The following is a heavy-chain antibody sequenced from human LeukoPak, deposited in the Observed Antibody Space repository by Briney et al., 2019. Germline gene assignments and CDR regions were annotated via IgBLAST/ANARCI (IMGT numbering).Heavy chain of an antibody. J-gene: IGHJ4*02. D-gene: IGHD1-26*01. CDR2: INPNSGGT. Sequence: ASVKVSCKASGYTFTGYYMHWVRQAPGQVLEWMGWINPNSGGTNYAQKFQGRVTMTRDTSISTAYMELSRLRSDDTAVYYCARDEYMLATTAGVDYWGQGTLVTVSS. CDR3: ARDEYMLATTAGVDY. V-gene: IGHV1-2*02. CDR1: GYTFTGYY.